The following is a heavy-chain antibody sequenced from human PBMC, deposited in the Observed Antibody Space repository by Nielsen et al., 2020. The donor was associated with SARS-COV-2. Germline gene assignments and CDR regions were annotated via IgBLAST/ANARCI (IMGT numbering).Heavy chain of an antibody. Sequence: SVKVSCKASGGTFSSYAIRWVRQAPGQGLEWMGRIIPILGIANYAQKFQGRVTITADKSTSTAYMELSSLRSEDTAVYYCARGTYYYDSRIPPYNWFDPWGQGTLVTVSS. CDR2: IIPILGIA. CDR3: ARGTYYYDSRIPPYNWFDP. J-gene: IGHJ5*02. V-gene: IGHV1-69*04. CDR1: GGTFSSYA. D-gene: IGHD3-22*01.